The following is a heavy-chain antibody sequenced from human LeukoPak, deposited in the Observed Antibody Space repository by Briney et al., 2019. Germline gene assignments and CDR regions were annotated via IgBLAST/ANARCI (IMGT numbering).Heavy chain of an antibody. J-gene: IGHJ4*02. Sequence: GGSLRLSCTASGSTFGDYAMSWVRQAPGKGLEWVGFIRSKAYGGTTEYAASVKGRFTISRDDSKSIAYLQMNSLKTEDTAVYYCTREQLVPFDYWGQGTLVTVSS. CDR1: GSTFGDYA. CDR2: IRSKAYGGTT. V-gene: IGHV3-49*04. CDR3: TREQLVPFDY. D-gene: IGHD6-6*01.